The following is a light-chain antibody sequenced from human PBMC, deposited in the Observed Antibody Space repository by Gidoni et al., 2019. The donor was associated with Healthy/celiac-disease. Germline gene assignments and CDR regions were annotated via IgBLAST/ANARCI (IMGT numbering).Light chain of an antibody. J-gene: IGKJ2*01. CDR2: GAS. V-gene: IGKV3-20*01. CDR1: QSVSSSY. CDR3: QQYGSSPLYT. Sequence: EIVLTQSPVTLSLSPGERATLSCRASQSVSSSYLAWYQQKPGQAPRLLIYGASSRATGIPDRFSGSGSGTDFTLPISRLEPEDFAVYYCQQYGSSPLYTFGQGTKLEIK.